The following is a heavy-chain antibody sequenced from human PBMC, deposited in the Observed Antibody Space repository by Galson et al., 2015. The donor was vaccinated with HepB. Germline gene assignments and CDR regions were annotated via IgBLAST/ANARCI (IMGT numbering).Heavy chain of an antibody. J-gene: IGHJ5*02. CDR3: ARHAAGRTNWFDP. Sequence: SLRLSCAASGFTVSSNYMSWVRQAPGKGLEWVSVIYSGGSTYYADSVRGRFTISRDNSKNTLYLQMNSLRAEDTAVYYCARHAAGRTNWFDPWGQGTLVTVSS. D-gene: IGHD6-13*01. CDR1: GFTVSSNY. CDR2: IYSGGST. V-gene: IGHV3-53*01.